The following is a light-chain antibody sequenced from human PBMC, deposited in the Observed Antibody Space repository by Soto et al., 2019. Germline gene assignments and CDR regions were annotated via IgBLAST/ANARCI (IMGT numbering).Light chain of an antibody. V-gene: IGKV3-11*01. CDR3: QQYSSSRT. J-gene: IGKJ1*01. CDR2: DAS. Sequence: EIVLTQSPATLSLSPGERATLSCRASQSVSSYLAWYQQKPGQAPRLLIYDASNRATGIPARFSGSGSGTDFTLTISRLEPEDSAMYYCQQYSSSRTFGQGTKVDIK. CDR1: QSVSSY.